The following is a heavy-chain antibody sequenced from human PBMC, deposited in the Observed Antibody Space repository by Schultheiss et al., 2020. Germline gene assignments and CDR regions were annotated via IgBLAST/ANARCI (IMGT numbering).Heavy chain of an antibody. J-gene: IGHJ4*02. D-gene: IGHD6-6*01. CDR2: IYYSGST. CDR1: GGSFSGYY. CDR3: ARSFSSSAPGDFDY. Sequence: SATLSLTCAVYGGSFSGYYWSWIRQPPGKGLEWIGYIYYSGSTNYNPSLKSRVTISVDTSKNQFSLKLSSVTAADTAVYYCARSFSSSAPGDFDYWGQGTLVTVSS. V-gene: IGHV4-59*12.